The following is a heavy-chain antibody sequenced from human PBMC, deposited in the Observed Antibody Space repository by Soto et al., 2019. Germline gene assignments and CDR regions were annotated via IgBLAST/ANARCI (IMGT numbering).Heavy chain of an antibody. CDR1: GFTFSTYA. CDR3: AKLGYCSSTSCPSFDY. D-gene: IGHD2-2*01. CDR2: ISGGGVST. V-gene: IGHV3-23*01. J-gene: IGHJ4*02. Sequence: GGSLRLSCAASGFTFSTYAMSWVRQAPGKGLEWVSTISGGGVSTYYADSVKGRFTISRDNSKNTLYLQMNSLRVEDTAVYYCAKLGYCSSTSCPSFDYWGQGTLVTVSS.